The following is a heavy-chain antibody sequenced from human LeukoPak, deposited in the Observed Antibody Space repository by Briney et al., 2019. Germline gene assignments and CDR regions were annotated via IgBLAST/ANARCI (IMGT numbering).Heavy chain of an antibody. CDR1: GFTFSSYG. Sequence: GGSLRLSCAASGFTFSSYGIHWVRQAPGKGLEWVAVISYDGSNKYYADSVKGRFTISRDNSKNTLYLQMNSLRAEDTAVYYCARVEMATIIDYWGQGTLVTVSS. CDR2: ISYDGSNK. CDR3: ARVEMATIIDY. D-gene: IGHD5-24*01. J-gene: IGHJ4*02. V-gene: IGHV3-30*03.